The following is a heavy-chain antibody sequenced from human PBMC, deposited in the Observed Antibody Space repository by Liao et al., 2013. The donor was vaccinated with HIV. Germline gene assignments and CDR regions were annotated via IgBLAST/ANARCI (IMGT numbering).Heavy chain of an antibody. J-gene: IGHJ4*02. CDR1: GGSISNYY. D-gene: IGHD3-22*01. Sequence: QVQLQESGPGLVKPSETLSLTCTVSGGSISNYYWSWIRQPAGKGLEWIGYLYYSGSTNYNPSLKSRVTISIDTSKNQFSLKLNSVTAADTAVYYCAGGHYDSSGYFSGYFDSWGQGTLVTVSS. CDR3: AGGHYDSSGYFSGYFDS. V-gene: IGHV4-59*01. CDR2: LYYSGST.